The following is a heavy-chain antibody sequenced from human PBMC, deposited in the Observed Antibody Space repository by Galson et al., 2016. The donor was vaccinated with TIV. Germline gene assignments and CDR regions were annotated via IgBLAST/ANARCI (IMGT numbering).Heavy chain of an antibody. CDR2: VYYSGST. D-gene: IGHD3/OR15-3a*01. V-gene: IGHV4-59*01. Sequence: LSLTCLVSGGPINNYDYWSWIRQPPGKGLEWIGYVYYSGSTNYNPSLKSRVTILIDTSKNQFSLRLTSVTAADTAVYYCARIGLEWPTYYYMDVWGNGTTVTVSS. CDR1: GGPINNYDY. J-gene: IGHJ6*03. CDR3: ARIGLEWPTYYYMDV.